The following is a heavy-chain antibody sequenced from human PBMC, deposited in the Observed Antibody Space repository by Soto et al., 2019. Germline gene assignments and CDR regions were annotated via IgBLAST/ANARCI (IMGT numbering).Heavy chain of an antibody. CDR1: GFIFEDYA. V-gene: IGHV3-9*01. CDR2: ISWNSGNI. J-gene: IGHJ4*02. D-gene: IGHD3-3*01. CDR3: AKGAVTSIFGYFDF. Sequence: VHLVESGGGLVQPGRSLRLSCAASGFIFEDYAMHWVRQVPGKGLEWVSSISWNSGNIVYADSVKGRFTVSRDSANSSLYLQMNSLRTEDTALYYCAKGAVTSIFGYFDFGGQGTLVTVSS.